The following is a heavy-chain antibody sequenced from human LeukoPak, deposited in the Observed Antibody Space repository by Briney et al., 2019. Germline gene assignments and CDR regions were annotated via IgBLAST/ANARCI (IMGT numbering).Heavy chain of an antibody. CDR2: ISSNGGST. CDR1: GFTFSSYA. D-gene: IGHD3-10*01. J-gene: IGHJ4*02. CDR3: ARGTRGFVY. Sequence: GGSLRLSCAASGFTFSSYAMHWVRQAPGKGLEYVSAISSNGGSTYYANSVKGRFTISRDNSKNTLYLQMGSLRAEDMAVYYCARGTRGFVYWGQGTLVTVSS. V-gene: IGHV3-64*01.